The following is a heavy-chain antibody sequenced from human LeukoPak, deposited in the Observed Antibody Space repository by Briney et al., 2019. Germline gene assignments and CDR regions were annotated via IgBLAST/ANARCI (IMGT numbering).Heavy chain of an antibody. J-gene: IGHJ4*02. CDR1: GDSVSSNTVA. V-gene: IGHV6-1*01. CDR2: TYYKSKWSN. D-gene: IGHD2-2*01. Sequence: SQTLSLTCAISGDSVSSNTVAWNWIRQSPSRGLEWLGRTYYKSKWSNNYAVSVKSRITINPDTSKNQFSLQLNSVTPEDTAVYYCARGDQDFDYWGQGTLVTVSS. CDR3: ARGDQDFDY.